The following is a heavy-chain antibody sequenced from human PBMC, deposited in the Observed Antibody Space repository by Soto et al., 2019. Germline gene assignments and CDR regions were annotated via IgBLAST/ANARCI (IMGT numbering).Heavy chain of an antibody. J-gene: IGHJ6*03. CDR1: GYTFTSYG. CDR2: ISAYNGNT. V-gene: IGHV1-18*01. CDR3: ARRAYGDRYYYYYYMDV. Sequence: GASVKVSCKASGYTFTSYGISWVRQAPGQGLEWMGWISAYNGNTNYAQKLQGRVTMTTDTSTSTAYMELRSLRSDDTAVYYCARRAYGDRYYYYYYMDVWGKGTTVTVSS. D-gene: IGHD4-17*01.